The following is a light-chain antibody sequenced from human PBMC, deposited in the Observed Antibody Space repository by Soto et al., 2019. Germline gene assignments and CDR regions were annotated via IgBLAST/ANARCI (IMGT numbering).Light chain of an antibody. CDR1: ESVRHY. Sequence: EIVFTQSPATLSLSPGERSTLSCRASESVRHYVAWYQQKPGQAPRLLIYDASTRATGIPARFSGSGSGTDYTLSISRLEAEDFAVYYCQHRDKWTYIFGKEIKVDIK. CDR3: QHRDKWTYI. J-gene: IGKJ2*01. V-gene: IGKV3-11*01. CDR2: DAS.